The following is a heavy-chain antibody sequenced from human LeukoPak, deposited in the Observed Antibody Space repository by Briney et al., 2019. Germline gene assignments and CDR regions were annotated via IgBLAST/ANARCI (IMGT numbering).Heavy chain of an antibody. CDR1: GYPLSSCA. V-gene: IGHV3-30-3*01. D-gene: IGHD1-1*01. J-gene: IGHJ4*02. Sequence: GGSLTLLCAACGYPLSSCAMQGARRARGRGGEGVAVISYDGSNKYYADSVKGRFTKSRDNSKNTLYLQMNSLRAEDTAVYYCARGATRICVDYWGQGALLTVSS. CDR3: ARGATRICVDY. CDR2: ISYDGSNK.